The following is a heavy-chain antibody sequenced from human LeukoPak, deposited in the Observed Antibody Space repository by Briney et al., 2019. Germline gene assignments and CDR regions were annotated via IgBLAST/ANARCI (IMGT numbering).Heavy chain of an antibody. CDR1: GFTFSSYE. V-gene: IGHV3-48*03. Sequence: GGSLRLSCAASGFTFSSYEMNWVRQAAGKGLARVSYIGSSGSTIYSADSVKGRFTISRDNAKNSLYLQMNSLRAEDTAVYYCAELGITMIGGVWGKGTTVTISS. D-gene: IGHD3-10*02. CDR2: IGSSGSTI. CDR3: AELGITMIGGV. J-gene: IGHJ6*04.